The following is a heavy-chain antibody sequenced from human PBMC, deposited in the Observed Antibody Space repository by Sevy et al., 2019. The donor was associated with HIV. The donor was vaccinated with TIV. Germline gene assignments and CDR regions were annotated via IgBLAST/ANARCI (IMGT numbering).Heavy chain of an antibody. V-gene: IGHV1-18*01. D-gene: IGHD2-2*01. CDR1: GYTFTSYG. J-gene: IGHJ5*02. CDR3: ARDLGYCSSTSCYRWFDP. Sequence: ASVKVSCKASGYTFTSYGISWVRQAPGQGLEWMGWISAYNGNTNYAQKLQGRVTMTTDTSTSTGYMELRSLRSDDTAVYYCARDLGYCSSTSCYRWFDPWGQGTLVTVSS. CDR2: ISAYNGNT.